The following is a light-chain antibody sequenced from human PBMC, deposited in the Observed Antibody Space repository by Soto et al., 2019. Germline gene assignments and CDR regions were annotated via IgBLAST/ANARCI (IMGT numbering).Light chain of an antibody. CDR2: GTS. CDR3: QQYGSSPT. CDR1: QSVNSN. V-gene: IGKV3-15*01. J-gene: IGKJ1*01. Sequence: EIVMTQSPATLSLSPGERATLSCRASQSVNSNLAWYQQKAGQATRLLIYGTSTRATGIPARFSGSGSGTDFTLTISSLQFEDFAVYYCQQYGSSPTFGQGTKVDIK.